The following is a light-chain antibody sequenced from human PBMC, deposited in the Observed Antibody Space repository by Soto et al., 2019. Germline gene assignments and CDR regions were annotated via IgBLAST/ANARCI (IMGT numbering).Light chain of an antibody. V-gene: IGKV2-28*01. CDR1: QSLLHSNGYNY. J-gene: IGKJ4*01. CDR3: MQALQTPRT. Sequence: DIVMTQSPLSLPVTPGEPASISCRSSQSLLHSNGYNYLDLYLQKPGQSPQLLIYFGSNRASGVPDRFSGSRSGTYFTLKISRVEAEDVGVYYCMQALQTPRTFGGGTKVEIK. CDR2: FGS.